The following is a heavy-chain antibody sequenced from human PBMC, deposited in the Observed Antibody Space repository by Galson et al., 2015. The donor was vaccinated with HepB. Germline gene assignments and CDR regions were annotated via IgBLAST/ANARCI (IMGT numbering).Heavy chain of an antibody. CDR2: INIYNGYT. CDR1: GYTFTNYG. V-gene: IGHV1-18*01. J-gene: IGHJ4*02. CDR3: AREYCSGGYCYGVDY. D-gene: IGHD2-15*01. Sequence: SVKVSCKASGYTFTNYGLNWVRQAPGQGLEWMGWINIYNGYTTYAQKFQGRVTMTRDTSTTTAYMVLRSLRSDDTAVYYCAREYCSGGYCYGVDYWGQGTLVTVSS.